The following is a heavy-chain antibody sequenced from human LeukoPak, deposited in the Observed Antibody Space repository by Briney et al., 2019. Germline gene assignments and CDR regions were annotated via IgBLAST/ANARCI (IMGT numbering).Heavy chain of an antibody. Sequence: ASVKVSFKASGYTFTVYYMHWVRQAPGQGLEWMGWINPNSGGTNYAQKFQGRVTMTRDTSISTAYMELSRLRSDDTAVYYCARIWSGYYDAFDIWGQGTMVTVSS. D-gene: IGHD3-3*01. V-gene: IGHV1-2*02. CDR1: GYTFTVYY. CDR2: INPNSGGT. J-gene: IGHJ3*02. CDR3: ARIWSGYYDAFDI.